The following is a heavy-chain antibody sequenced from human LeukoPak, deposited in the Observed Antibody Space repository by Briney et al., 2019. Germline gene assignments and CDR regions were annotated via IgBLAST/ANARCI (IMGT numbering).Heavy chain of an antibody. D-gene: IGHD3-22*01. CDR1: GYTFTSYG. CDR2: ISAYNGNT. Sequence: ASVKVSCKASGYTFTSYGISWLRHAPGQGLEWMGWISAYNGNTNYAQKLQGRVTMTTDTSTSTAYMELRSLRSDDTAVYYCARDQASYYDSSGYYYGDYWGQGTLVTVSS. V-gene: IGHV1-18*01. CDR3: ARDQASYYDSSGYYYGDY. J-gene: IGHJ4*02.